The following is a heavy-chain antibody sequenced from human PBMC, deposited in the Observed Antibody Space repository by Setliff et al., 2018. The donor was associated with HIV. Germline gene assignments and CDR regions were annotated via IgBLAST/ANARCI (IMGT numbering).Heavy chain of an antibody. CDR1: GFTVSGYW. J-gene: IGHJ3*02. V-gene: IGHV3-7*01. Sequence: GSLRLSCAASGFTVSGYWMSWVRQAPGKGLEWVANIKQDGSERYYVDSVKGRFTISRDNTNNSLYLHMNSLRAEDTAVYYCARAAAYFNFWTGYHPHAFDIWGQGTMVTVSS. CDR2: IKQDGSER. CDR3: ARAAAYFNFWTGYHPHAFDI. D-gene: IGHD3-3*01.